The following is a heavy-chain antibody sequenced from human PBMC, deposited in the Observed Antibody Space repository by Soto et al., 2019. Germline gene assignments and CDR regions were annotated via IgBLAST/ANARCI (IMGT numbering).Heavy chain of an antibody. CDR1: GFTFSSYS. CDR2: ISSSSTI. J-gene: IGHJ4*02. Sequence: GGSLRLSCAASGFTFSSYSMNWVRQAPGKGLEWVSYISSSSTIYYADSVKGRFTISKDNAKNSLYLQMNSLRAEDTAVYYCARGSYYDILTGYYGYWGQGTLVTVSS. V-gene: IGHV3-48*01. CDR3: ARGSYYDILTGYYGY. D-gene: IGHD3-9*01.